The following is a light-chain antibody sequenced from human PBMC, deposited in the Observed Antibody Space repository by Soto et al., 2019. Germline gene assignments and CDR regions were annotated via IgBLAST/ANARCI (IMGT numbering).Light chain of an antibody. CDR2: TNN. V-gene: IGLV1-44*01. CDR1: TSNIESHT. J-gene: IGLJ1*01. Sequence: QSVLTQPPSASGTPGQRITISCSGTTSNIESHTVNWYQQVPGTAPKLLINTNNQRPSGVPDRFSGSKPGASASLAINGLQSEDEATYYCASWDDSRKGVFGTGTKVTVL. CDR3: ASWDDSRKGV.